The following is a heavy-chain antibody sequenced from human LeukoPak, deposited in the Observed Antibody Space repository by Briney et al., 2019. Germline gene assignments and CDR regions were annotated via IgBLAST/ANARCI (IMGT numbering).Heavy chain of an antibody. J-gene: IGHJ3*02. CDR3: AKGREWELLTAFDI. V-gene: IGHV3-9*01. Sequence: PGRSLRLSCAASGFTFGDYAMHWVRQAPGKGLEWVSGISWNSGSIGYADSVKGRFTISRDNAKNSLYLQMNSLRAEDTALYYCAKGREWELLTAFDIWGQGTMVTVSS. CDR1: GFTFGDYA. D-gene: IGHD1-26*01. CDR2: ISWNSGSI.